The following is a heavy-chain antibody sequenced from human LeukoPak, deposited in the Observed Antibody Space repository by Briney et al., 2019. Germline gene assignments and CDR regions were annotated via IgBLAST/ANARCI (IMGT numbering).Heavy chain of an antibody. V-gene: IGHV4-34*01. CDR3: VRGSRVYCGGDCYYY. CDR2: INPSGST. J-gene: IGHJ4*02. Sequence: SETLSLTCTVLGGSFSGYYWSWIRQPPDKGLEWIGEINPSGSTNYTPSLKTRVTISTDTSKNHSSLNLNSVTAADTGVYYCVRGSRVYCGGDCYYYWGQGTLVTVSS. D-gene: IGHD2-21*02. CDR1: GGSFSGYY.